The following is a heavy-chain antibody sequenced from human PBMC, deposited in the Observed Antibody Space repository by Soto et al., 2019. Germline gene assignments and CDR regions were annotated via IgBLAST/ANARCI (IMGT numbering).Heavy chain of an antibody. V-gene: IGHV3-30*18. CDR3: AKKGPIDYGDYDGAGGMDV. CDR1: GFTFSSYG. J-gene: IGHJ6*02. D-gene: IGHD4-17*01. Sequence: QVQLVESGGGVVQPGRSLRLSCAASGFTFSSYGMHWVRQAPGKGLEWVAVISYDGSNKYYADSVKGRFTISRDNSKNTLYLQMNSLRAEDTAVYYCAKKGPIDYGDYDGAGGMDVWGQGTTVTVSS. CDR2: ISYDGSNK.